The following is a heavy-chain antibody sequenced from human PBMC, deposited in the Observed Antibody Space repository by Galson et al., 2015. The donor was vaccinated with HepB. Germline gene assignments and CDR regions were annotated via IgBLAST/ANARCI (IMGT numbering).Heavy chain of an antibody. D-gene: IGHD2-15*01. CDR2: INPNSGST. J-gene: IGHJ4*02. V-gene: IGHV1-46*01. CDR1: GYAFTKYY. Sequence: SVKVSCKATGYAFTKYYIHWVRQAPGQGLECMGMINPNSGSTTSPQKFQGRLTMTRDTSTSTVYMELNSLKSGDTAVYYCARDRSHSLDNWGQGTLVAVSS. CDR3: ARDRSHSLDN.